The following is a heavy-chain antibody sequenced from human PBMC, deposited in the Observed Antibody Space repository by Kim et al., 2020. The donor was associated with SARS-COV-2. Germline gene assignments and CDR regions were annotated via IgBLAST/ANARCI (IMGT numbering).Heavy chain of an antibody. V-gene: IGHV4-38-2*02. D-gene: IGHD5-18*01. CDR1: GYSISSGYY. CDR3: ARDDRRVDTAMLGY. J-gene: IGHJ4*02. Sequence: SETLSLTCTVSGYSISSGYYWGWIRQPPGKGLEWIGSIYHSGSTYYNPSLKSRVTISVDTSKNQFSLKLSSVTAADTAVYYCARDDRRVDTAMLGYWGQGTLVTVSS. CDR2: IYHSGST.